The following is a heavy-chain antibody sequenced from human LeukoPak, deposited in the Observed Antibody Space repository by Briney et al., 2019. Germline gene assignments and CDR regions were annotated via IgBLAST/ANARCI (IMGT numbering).Heavy chain of an antibody. Sequence: SLRLSCAGSXFXFXXYSMNXVXQAPGKGXXWXXYXSSSSSTIYYADSVKGRFTISRDNSKNTVYLQMNNLRAEDTRVYYGARAAYDSNCFTANHDYWRQGTLVTVSS. CDR1: XFXFXXYS. CDR3: ARAAYDSNCFTANHDY. D-gene: IGHD3-22*01. V-gene: IGHV3-48*01. J-gene: IGHJ4*02. CDR2: XSSSSSTI.